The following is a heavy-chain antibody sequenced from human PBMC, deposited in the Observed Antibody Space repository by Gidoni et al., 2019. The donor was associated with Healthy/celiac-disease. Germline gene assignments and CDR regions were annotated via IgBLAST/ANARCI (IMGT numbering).Heavy chain of an antibody. Sequence: EVQLLESGGGLVQPGGSLSLSCAASGCSFSSYAMSCVRQAPGQGLEWVSAISGSGVSTYYADSVKGRFTISRDNSKNTLYLQMNSLRAEDTAVYYCAKDLGYSSSWPDYWGQGTLVTVSS. J-gene: IGHJ4*02. CDR1: GCSFSSYA. V-gene: IGHV3-23*01. CDR3: AKDLGYSSSWPDY. CDR2: ISGSGVST. D-gene: IGHD6-13*01.